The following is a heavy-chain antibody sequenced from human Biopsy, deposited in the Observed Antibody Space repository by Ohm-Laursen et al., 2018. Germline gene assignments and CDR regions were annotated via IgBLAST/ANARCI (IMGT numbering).Heavy chain of an antibody. D-gene: IGHD5-12*01. CDR2: INQSGST. CDR3: ARGSGYFKLDV. CDR1: GESSSGYF. Sequence: SETLSLTCPVNGESSSGYFWNWIRQPPGKGLEWIGEINQSGSTKYNPSLKRRGTLSADSSNSQFSLRLTSVTAADTAIYYCARGSGYFKLDVWGQGTTVTVSS. J-gene: IGHJ6*02. V-gene: IGHV4-34*01.